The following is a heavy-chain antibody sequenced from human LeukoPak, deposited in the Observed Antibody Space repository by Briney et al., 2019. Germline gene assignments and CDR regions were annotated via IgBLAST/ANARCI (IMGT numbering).Heavy chain of an antibody. Sequence: PGGSLRLSCAASGFTFSSYWMHWVRQAPGKGLVWVSRINSDGSSTSYADSVKGRFTISRDNAKNTLYLQMNSLRAEDTAVYYCAILARAFDWPFDYWGQGTLVTVSS. J-gene: IGHJ4*02. CDR1: GFTFSSYW. CDR2: INSDGSST. D-gene: IGHD3-9*01. V-gene: IGHV3-74*01. CDR3: AILARAFDWPFDY.